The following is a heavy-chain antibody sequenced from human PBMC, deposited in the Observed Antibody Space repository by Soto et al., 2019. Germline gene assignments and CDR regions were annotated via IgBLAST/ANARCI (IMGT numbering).Heavy chain of an antibody. CDR2: IYHSGST. V-gene: IGHV4-30-2*01. J-gene: IGHJ4*02. CDR3: ARVSGVTMTKHYFDY. D-gene: IGHD3-22*01. Sequence: SETLSLTCAFSGGSISSGGYSWSWIRQPPGKGLEWIGYIYHSGSTYYNPSLKSRVTISVDRSKNQFSLKLSSVTAADTAVYYCARVSGVTMTKHYFDYWGQGTLVTVSS. CDR1: GGSISSGGYS.